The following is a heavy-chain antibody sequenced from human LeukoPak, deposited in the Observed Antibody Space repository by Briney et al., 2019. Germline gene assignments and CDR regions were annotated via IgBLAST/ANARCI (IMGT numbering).Heavy chain of an antibody. CDR1: GDSISTSNSY. CDR2: IYYSGNT. J-gene: IGHJ4*02. Sequence: SETLSLTCTVSGDSISTSNSYWGWIRQPPGKGLEWIGSIYYSGNTYYNPSLKSRVTISVDTSKNQFSLKLSSVTAADTAVYYCARGGSWSQISDYWGQGTLVTVSS. V-gene: IGHV4-39*07. D-gene: IGHD1-26*01. CDR3: ARGGSWSQISDY.